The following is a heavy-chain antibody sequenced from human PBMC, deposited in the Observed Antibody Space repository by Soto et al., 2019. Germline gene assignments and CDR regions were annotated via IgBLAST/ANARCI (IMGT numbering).Heavy chain of an antibody. D-gene: IGHD3-3*01. J-gene: IGHJ6*02. V-gene: IGHV4-59*01. Sequence: SGTLYLTCTVSGGSISSYDWSWIRQPPGKGLEWIGYIYYSGSTNYNPSLQSRVTISADTSNNQFSLKLSSVTAADTAVYYCASHFGVAPRTYYYGMDVRGQGATVTVSS. CDR2: IYYSGST. CDR3: ASHFGVAPRTYYYGMDV. CDR1: GGSISSYD.